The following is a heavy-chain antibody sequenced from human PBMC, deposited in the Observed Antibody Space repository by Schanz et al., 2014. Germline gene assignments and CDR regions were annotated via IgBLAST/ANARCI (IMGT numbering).Heavy chain of an antibody. CDR3: ARDSNGDDGYRFWFDS. J-gene: IGHJ5*01. D-gene: IGHD4-17*01. CDR2: ITGTGTV. V-gene: IGHV3-48*01. Sequence: PGGSLRLSCAASGITFSSHSFNWVRQAPGKGLEWISYITGTGTVMYADSVKGRFTISRDNGKNSLSLQMNSLRVEDTAIYYCARDSNGDDGYRFWFDSWGQGTLVTASS. CDR1: GITFSSHS.